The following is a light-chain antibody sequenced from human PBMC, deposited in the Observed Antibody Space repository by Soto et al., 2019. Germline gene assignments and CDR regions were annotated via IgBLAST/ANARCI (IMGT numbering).Light chain of an antibody. CDR2: LNNDGSH. J-gene: IGLJ2*01. CDR3: QTWDTGISVV. Sequence: QLVLTQSPSASGSLGASVKLTCTLSSGHSNYAIAWHQQQPEKGPRYLMKLNNDGSHSKGDGIPDRFSGSSSGAERYLTISSLQSEDESDYYCQTWDTGISVVFGGGTKLTVL. V-gene: IGLV4-69*01. CDR1: SGHSNYA.